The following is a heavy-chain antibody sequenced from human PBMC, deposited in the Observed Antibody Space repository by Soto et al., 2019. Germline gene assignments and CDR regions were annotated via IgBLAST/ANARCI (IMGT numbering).Heavy chain of an antibody. J-gene: IGHJ5*02. CDR3: ARIFIAQINSTTGWFDP. Sequence: GGSLRLSCAASGFTFTRYWMSWVRQAPGKGLEWVANIKQDGSDKYYVDSVRGRFTVSRDNAKNSLYLQMNSLRAEDTAVYYCARIFIAQINSTTGWFDPWGQGTLVTVSS. CDR2: IKQDGSDK. V-gene: IGHV3-7*03. CDR1: GFTFTRYW. D-gene: IGHD1-1*01.